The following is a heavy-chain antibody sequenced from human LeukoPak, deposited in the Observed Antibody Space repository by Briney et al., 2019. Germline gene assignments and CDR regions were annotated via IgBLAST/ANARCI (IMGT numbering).Heavy chain of an antibody. CDR1: GYTFTGYY. Sequence: GASVKVSCKASGYTFTGYYMHWVRQAPGQGLEWMGWINPNSGGTNYAQKFQGRVTMTRDTSISTAYMELSRLRSDDTAVYYCARVLTMVRGAFNWFDPWGQGTLVTVSS. CDR2: INPNSGGT. V-gene: IGHV1-2*02. CDR3: ARVLTMVRGAFNWFDP. D-gene: IGHD3-10*01. J-gene: IGHJ5*02.